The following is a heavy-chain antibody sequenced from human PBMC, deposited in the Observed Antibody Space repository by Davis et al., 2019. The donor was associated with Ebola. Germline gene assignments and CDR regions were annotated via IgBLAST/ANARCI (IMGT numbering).Heavy chain of an antibody. Sequence: PSETLSLTCAVYGGSFSGYYWSWIRQPPGKGLEWIGEINHSGSTNYNPSLKSRVTISVDTSKNQFSLKLSSVTAADTAVYYCARGRRTVLDGMDVWGQGTTVTVSS. J-gene: IGHJ6*02. CDR3: ARGRRTVLDGMDV. D-gene: IGHD4-17*01. CDR2: INHSGST. CDR1: GGSFSGYY. V-gene: IGHV4-34*01.